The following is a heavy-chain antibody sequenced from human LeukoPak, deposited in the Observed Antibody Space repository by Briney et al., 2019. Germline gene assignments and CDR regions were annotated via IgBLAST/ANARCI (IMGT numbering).Heavy chain of an antibody. CDR1: GFTFRRYW. V-gene: IGHV3-7*02. D-gene: IGHD1-26*01. Sequence: GGSLRLSCAASGFTFRRYWMSWARQASGKGLEWVANIKRDGSEKYYADSVKGRFTLSRDNGKNSLYLQMNSLRAEDTAVYYCARGAMGANSQEYFYYGMDVWGQGTTVTVSS. CDR3: ARGAMGANSQEYFYYGMDV. J-gene: IGHJ6*02. CDR2: IKRDGSEK.